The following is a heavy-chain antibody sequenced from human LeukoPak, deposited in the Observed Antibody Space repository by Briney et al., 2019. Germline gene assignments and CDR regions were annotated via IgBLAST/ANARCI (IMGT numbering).Heavy chain of an antibody. J-gene: IGHJ4*02. CDR2: ISSSSSYT. Sequence: GGSLRLSCAASGFTFSSYSMNWVRQAPGKGLEWVSSISSSSSYTYYADSVKGRFTISRDNAKNSLYLQMNSLRAEDTAMYYCAGSGYWGYFDYWGQGTLVTVSS. CDR1: GFTFSSYS. V-gene: IGHV3-21*04. D-gene: IGHD3-22*01. CDR3: AGSGYWGYFDY.